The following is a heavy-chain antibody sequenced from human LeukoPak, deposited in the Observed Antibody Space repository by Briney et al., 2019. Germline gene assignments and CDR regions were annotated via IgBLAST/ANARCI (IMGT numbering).Heavy chain of an antibody. J-gene: IGHJ5*02. D-gene: IGHD7-27*01. CDR2: INHSGST. Sequence: PSETLSLTCAVYGGSFSDYYWTWIRQPPGKGLEWIGEINHSGSTNYNPSLKSRVTISVDTSKNQFSLKLSSVTAADTAVYYCARGSSLGIKGGTWFDPWGRGTLVTVSS. V-gene: IGHV4-34*01. CDR3: ARGSSLGIKGGTWFDP. CDR1: GGSFSDYY.